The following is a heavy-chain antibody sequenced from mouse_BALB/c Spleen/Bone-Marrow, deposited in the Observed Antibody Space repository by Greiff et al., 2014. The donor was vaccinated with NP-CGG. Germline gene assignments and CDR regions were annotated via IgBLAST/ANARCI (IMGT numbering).Heavy chain of an antibody. CDR3: ARHESYGNYLYFDV. Sequence: QVQLQQSGAGLVKPGASVKLSCKASGYAFTKYIIHWVKQRSGQGLEWIGWFYPGSGSIKYNEKFKDKATLTADKSSSTVYMELSRLTSEDSAVHFCARHESYGNYLYFDVWGAGTTVTVSS. V-gene: IGHV1-62-2*01. J-gene: IGHJ1*01. CDR1: GYAFTKYI. CDR2: FYPGSGSI. D-gene: IGHD2-10*02.